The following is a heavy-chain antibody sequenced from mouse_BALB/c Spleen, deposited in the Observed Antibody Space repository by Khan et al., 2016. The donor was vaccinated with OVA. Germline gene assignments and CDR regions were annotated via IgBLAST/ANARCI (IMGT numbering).Heavy chain of an antibody. J-gene: IGHJ3*01. CDR2: INPSNGGT. CDR3: TGGGYGGFAY. V-gene: IGHV1S81*02. Sequence: QVQLQQSGAELVKPGASVKLSCKASGYTFTSYYMYWVKQRPGQGLEWIGEINPSNGGTNFNEKFKSKATLTVDKSSSTAYMQLSSLTSKDSAVYYCTGGGYGGFAYWGQGTLVTVSA. CDR1: GYTFTSYY. D-gene: IGHD3-1*01.